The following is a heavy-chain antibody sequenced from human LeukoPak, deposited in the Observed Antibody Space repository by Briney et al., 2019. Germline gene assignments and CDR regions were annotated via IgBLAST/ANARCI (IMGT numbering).Heavy chain of an antibody. D-gene: IGHD3-16*02. CDR1: GFTFTNYA. V-gene: IGHV3-30*01. J-gene: IGHJ4*02. CDR2: VSYDGSWD. Sequence: GGSLRLSCAASGFTFTNYAMHWVRQTPGKGLKWVAFVSYDGSWDSYSDSVNARFTISRDASKNTLYLQMNSLIAEDTAVYYCTMEERGYIPAFWGQGTLVTVSS. CDR3: TMEERGYIPAF.